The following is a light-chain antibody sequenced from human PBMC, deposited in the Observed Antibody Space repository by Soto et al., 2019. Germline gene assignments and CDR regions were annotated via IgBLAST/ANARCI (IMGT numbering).Light chain of an antibody. CDR1: SSDVGAHNY. CDR3: SSYAGGNNWV. CDR2: DVK. Sequence: QSALTQPPSASGSPGQSLTISCTGTSSDVGAHNYVSWYQQNPGKAPKLMLYDVKKRPSGVPDRFSGSKSGNTASLTVSGLQAEDEADYYCSSYAGGNNWVFGGGTKLTVL. J-gene: IGLJ3*02. V-gene: IGLV2-8*01.